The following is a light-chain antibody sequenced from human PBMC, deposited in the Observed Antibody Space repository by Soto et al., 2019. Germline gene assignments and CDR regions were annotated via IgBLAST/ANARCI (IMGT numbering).Light chain of an antibody. V-gene: IGKV3-15*01. CDR2: AAS. J-gene: IGKJ1*01. Sequence: DIVLTQSPATLSVSPGERVTLSCRASQSVGSNLAWFQQKPGQAPRLLMYAASTRPTSIAARFSGSGSGTDFILTITSLQSEDSGVFYCQQYYHWPRTFGQGTKVDIK. CDR1: QSVGSN. CDR3: QQYYHWPRT.